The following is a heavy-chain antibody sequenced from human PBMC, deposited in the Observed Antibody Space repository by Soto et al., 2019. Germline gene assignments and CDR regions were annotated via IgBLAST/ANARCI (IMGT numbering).Heavy chain of an antibody. Sequence: PGGSLRLSCAASGFTFSSYAMSWVRQAPGKGLEWVSAISGSGGSTYYADSVKGRFTISRDNSKNTLYLQMNSLRAEDTAVYYCAIGKVLRYFDSLDPFDYWGQGTLVTVSS. V-gene: IGHV3-23*01. CDR2: ISGSGGST. J-gene: IGHJ4*02. CDR1: GFTFSSYA. D-gene: IGHD3-9*01. CDR3: AIGKVLRYFDSLDPFDY.